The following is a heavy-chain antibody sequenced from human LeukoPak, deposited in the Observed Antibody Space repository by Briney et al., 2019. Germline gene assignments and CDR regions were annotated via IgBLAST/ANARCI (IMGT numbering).Heavy chain of an antibody. CDR3: ARGEFLHEIDSSGYFVY. CDR1: GGSITGYY. D-gene: IGHD3-22*01. Sequence: SETLSLTCTVSGGSITGYYWNWIRQPAGQGLEWLGRVYSSGVGNYNPSLTSRVTMSVDTSKDQFSLKLTSLTAADTAVYYCARGEFLHEIDSSGYFVYWGQGTLVTVSS. CDR2: VYSSGVG. V-gene: IGHV4-4*07. J-gene: IGHJ4*02.